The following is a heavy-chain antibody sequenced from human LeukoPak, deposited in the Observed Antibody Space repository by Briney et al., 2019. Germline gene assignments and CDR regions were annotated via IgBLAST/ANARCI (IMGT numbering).Heavy chain of an antibody. Sequence: GGSLRLSCAASGFTFSSYAMSWVRQAPGKGLEWVSAISGSGGSTYYADSVKGRFTISRDNSKNTLYLQMNSLRAEDTAVYYCAKSRGGYYDSSGSQYWGQGTLVTVSS. CDR1: GFTFSSYA. CDR2: ISGSGGST. V-gene: IGHV3-23*01. J-gene: IGHJ4*02. CDR3: AKSRGGYYDSSGSQY. D-gene: IGHD3-22*01.